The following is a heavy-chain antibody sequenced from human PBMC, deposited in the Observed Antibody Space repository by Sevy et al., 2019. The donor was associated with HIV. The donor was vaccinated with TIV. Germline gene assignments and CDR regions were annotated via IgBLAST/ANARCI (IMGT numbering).Heavy chain of an antibody. D-gene: IGHD2-2*01. CDR3: ARDRGQVVPAAIDY. J-gene: IGHJ4*02. CDR2: ISYDGSNK. Sequence: SLRLSCAASGFTFSSYAMHWVRQAPGKGLEWVAVISYDGSNKYYADSVKGRFTISRDNSKNTLYLQMNSLRAEDTAVYYCARDRGQVVPAAIDYWGQGTLVTVSS. CDR1: GFTFSSYA. V-gene: IGHV3-30*04.